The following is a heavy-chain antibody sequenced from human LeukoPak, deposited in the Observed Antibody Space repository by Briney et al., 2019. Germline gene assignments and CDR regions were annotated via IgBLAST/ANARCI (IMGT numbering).Heavy chain of an antibody. CDR1: GFTFDDYA. CDR3: AKGNIAAAGRYYLDY. V-gene: IGHV3-9*01. Sequence: PGGSLRLSCAASGFTFDDYAMHWVRQAPGKGLEWVSGISWNSGSIGYADSVKGRFTISRDNAKNSLYLQMNSLRAEDTALYYCAKGNIAAAGRYYLDYWGQGTLVTVSS. J-gene: IGHJ4*02. CDR2: ISWNSGSI. D-gene: IGHD6-13*01.